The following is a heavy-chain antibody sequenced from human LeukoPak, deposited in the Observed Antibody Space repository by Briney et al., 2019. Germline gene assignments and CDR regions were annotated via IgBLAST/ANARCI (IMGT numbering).Heavy chain of an antibody. V-gene: IGHV3-23*01. J-gene: IGHJ4*02. CDR1: GFAFSVFT. CDR3: AKDRVPDGVWSLDY. CDR2: IYANAYET. Sequence: RGSLRLSCAASGFAFSVFTMNWVRQAPGKGLEWVSGIYANAYETFYANSVRGRFTISRDNSMDRLYLQMDNLRAEDTAIYYCAKDRVPDGVWSLDYWGRGTLVTVSS. D-gene: IGHD2-8*02.